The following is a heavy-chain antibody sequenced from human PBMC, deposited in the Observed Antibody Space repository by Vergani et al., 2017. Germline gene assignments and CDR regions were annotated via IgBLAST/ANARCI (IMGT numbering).Heavy chain of an antibody. CDR2: IFWNDDK. J-gene: IGHJ2*01. Sequence: QITWKESGPTLVNLTQTLTLTCPFSVYSLSTSGVGVGWISQPPGKALEWLALIFWNDDKRYSPSLKSRLTITKDTSKNQVVLTKTNMDPVDTATYYCAHRQAGYSSEKWYFDLWGRGTLVTVSS. CDR3: AHRQAGYSSEKWYFDL. V-gene: IGHV2-5*01. D-gene: IGHD6-19*01. CDR1: VYSLSTSGVG.